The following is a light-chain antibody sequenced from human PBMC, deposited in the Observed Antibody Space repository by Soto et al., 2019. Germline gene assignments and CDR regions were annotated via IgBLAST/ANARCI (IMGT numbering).Light chain of an antibody. CDR1: NSDVGYYDY. V-gene: IGLV2-8*01. CDR3: SAYAGNNAVV. CDR2: EVY. Sequence: QSALTQPPSASGSPGQSVTISCTGTNSDVGYYDYVSWYQHHPGKAPQLVISEVYKRPSGVPERFSGSRSGTTASLTVSGLQAEDDADYYCSAYAGNNAVVFGGGTKLTVL. J-gene: IGLJ3*02.